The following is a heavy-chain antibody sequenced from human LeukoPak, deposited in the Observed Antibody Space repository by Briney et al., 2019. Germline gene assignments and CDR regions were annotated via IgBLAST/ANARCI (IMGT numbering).Heavy chain of an antibody. Sequence: GGSLRLSCAASGFTFNSYAMNWVRQAPGKGLEWVSSISDTGVSTYYADSVKGRFTISRDNSKNTLYLQMNSLRVEDTAIYYCAKDWRAHYYGSLLAYCGQGTLVTVSS. CDR1: GFTFNSYA. CDR3: AKDWRAHYYGSLLAY. J-gene: IGHJ4*02. V-gene: IGHV3-23*01. CDR2: ISDTGVST. D-gene: IGHD3-10*01.